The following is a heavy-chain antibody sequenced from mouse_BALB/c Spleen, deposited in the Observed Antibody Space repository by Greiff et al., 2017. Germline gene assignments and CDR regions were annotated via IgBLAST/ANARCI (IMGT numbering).Heavy chain of an antibody. Sequence: EVKLMESGPGLVKPSQTVSLTCTVTGISITTGNYRWSWIRQFPGNKLEWIGYIYYSGTITYNPSLTSRTTITRDTSKNQFFLEMNSLTAEDTATYYCARESYYYAMDYWGQGTSVTVSS. CDR2: IYYSGTI. J-gene: IGHJ4*01. CDR1: GISITTGNYR. V-gene: IGHV3-5*02. CDR3: ARESYYYAMDY.